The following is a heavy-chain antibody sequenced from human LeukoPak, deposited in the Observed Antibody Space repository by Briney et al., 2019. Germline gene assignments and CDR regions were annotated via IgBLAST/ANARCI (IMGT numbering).Heavy chain of an antibody. CDR3: ARGRRMVRGVIRGPLFDY. CDR2: IYYSGST. Sequence: PSETLSLTCTVSGGSVSSGSYYWSWIRQPPGKGLEWIGYIYYSGSTNYNPSLKSRVTISVDTSKNQFSLKLSSVTAADTAVYYCARGRRMVRGVIRGPLFDYWGQGTLVTVSS. V-gene: IGHV4-61*01. J-gene: IGHJ4*02. CDR1: GGSVSSGSYY. D-gene: IGHD3-10*01.